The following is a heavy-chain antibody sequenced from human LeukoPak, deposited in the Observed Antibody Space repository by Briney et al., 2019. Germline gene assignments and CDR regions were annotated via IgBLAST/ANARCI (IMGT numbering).Heavy chain of an antibody. CDR3: ARGRWDTVNASYYYYYYMDV. Sequence: ASVKVSCKASGYTFTGYYMHWVRQAPGQGLEWMGWMNPNSGNTGYAQKFQGRVTITRNTSISTVYMELSSLRSEDTAVYYCARGRWDTVNASYYYYYYMDVWGKGTTVTVSS. CDR1: GYTFTGYY. V-gene: IGHV1-8*03. J-gene: IGHJ6*03. CDR2: MNPNSGNT. D-gene: IGHD4-17*01.